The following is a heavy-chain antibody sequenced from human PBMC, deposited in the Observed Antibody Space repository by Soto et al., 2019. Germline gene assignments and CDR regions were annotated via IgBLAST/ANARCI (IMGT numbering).Heavy chain of an antibody. D-gene: IGHD1-1*01. V-gene: IGHV4-34*01. CDR3: ARAQRFTTVGVHYFES. J-gene: IGHJ4*02. Sequence: PSETLSLTCAIYRGSFSSSYWSWIRQPPGKGLEWIGEIYHDGSTNYNPSLKSRVTISLDTSKKQFSLKLSSVTAAETAVYYCARAQRFTTVGVHYFESWGQGTQVTVSS. CDR2: IYHDGST. CDR1: RGSFSSSY.